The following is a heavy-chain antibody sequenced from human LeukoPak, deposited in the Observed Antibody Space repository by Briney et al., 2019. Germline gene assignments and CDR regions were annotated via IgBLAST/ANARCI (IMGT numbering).Heavy chain of an antibody. CDR2: IIPIFGTA. J-gene: IGHJ4*02. CDR1: GGTFSSYA. CDR3: ARVELEPVDYGGNSGGGFGY. Sequence: EASVKVSCKASGGTFSSYAISWVRQAPGQGLEWMGGIIPIFGTANYAQKFQGRVTITADKSTSTAYMELSSLRSEDTAVYYCARVELEPVDYGGNSGGGFGYWGQGTLVTVSS. D-gene: IGHD4-23*01. V-gene: IGHV1-69*06.